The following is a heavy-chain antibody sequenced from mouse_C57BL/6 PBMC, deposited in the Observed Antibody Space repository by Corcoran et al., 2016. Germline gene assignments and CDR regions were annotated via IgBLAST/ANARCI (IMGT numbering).Heavy chain of an antibody. Sequence: EVQLQQSGAELVKPGASVTLSCTASGFNIKDYYMHWGKQRPAQGLEWIGRIDPEDGKTKYAPKFQGKATITADTSSNTAYLQLSSLTSEDTSVYYCARTDYDESLVYWGQGTTLTASS. J-gene: IGHJ2*01. V-gene: IGHV14-2*01. CDR1: GFNIKDYY. D-gene: IGHD2-4*01. CDR2: IDPEDGKT. CDR3: ARTDYDESLVY.